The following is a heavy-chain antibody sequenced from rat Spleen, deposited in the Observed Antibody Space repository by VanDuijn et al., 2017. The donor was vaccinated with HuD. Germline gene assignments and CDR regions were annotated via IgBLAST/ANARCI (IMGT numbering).Heavy chain of an antibody. CDR3: ARPTMMVGIDY. J-gene: IGHJ2*01. CDR1: GFTFSDYY. V-gene: IGHV5-29*01. CDR2: ISYDGSST. D-gene: IGHD1-12*03. Sequence: EVQLVESGGGLVQPGRSLKLSCAASGFTFSDYYMAWVRQAPTKGLEWVATISYDGSSTYYRDSVKGRFTISRDNAKSTLYLQMDSLRSEDTATYYCARPTMMVGIDYWGQGVMVTVSS.